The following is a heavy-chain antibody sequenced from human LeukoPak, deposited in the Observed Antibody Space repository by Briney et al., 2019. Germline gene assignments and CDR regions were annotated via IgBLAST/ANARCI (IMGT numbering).Heavy chain of an antibody. CDR1: GDSVSSNSAA. J-gene: IGHJ4*02. V-gene: IGHV6-1*01. CDR3: ARLMGSSWFVD. CDR2: TYYRSKWYS. Sequence: SQTLSLTCAISGDSVSSNSAAWNWIRQSPSGGLEWLGRTYYRSKWYSDYAVSVQSRITINPDTSKNQFSLQVNSVTPEDTAVYYCARLMGSSWFVDWGQGTLVTVSS. D-gene: IGHD6-13*01.